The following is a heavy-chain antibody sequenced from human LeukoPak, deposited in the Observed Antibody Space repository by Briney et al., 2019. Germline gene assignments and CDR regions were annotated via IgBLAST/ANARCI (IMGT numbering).Heavy chain of an antibody. CDR1: GFTFSSYS. D-gene: IGHD4-17*01. CDR2: ISSSSSYI. V-gene: IGHV3-21*01. CDR3: ARDRADGDYPLTDY. Sequence: GGSLRLSCAASGFTFSSYSMNWVRQAPGKGLEWVSFISSSSSYIYYADSVKGRFTISRDNAKNSLYLQMNSLRAEDTAVYYCARDRADGDYPLTDYWGQGTLVTVSS. J-gene: IGHJ4*02.